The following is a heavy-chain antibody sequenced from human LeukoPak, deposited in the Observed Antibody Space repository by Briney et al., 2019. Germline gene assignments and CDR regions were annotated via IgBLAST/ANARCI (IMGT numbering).Heavy chain of an antibody. CDR1: GGTFSSYA. D-gene: IGHD6-6*01. CDR3: ARAAKQLVRKSWFDP. J-gene: IGHJ5*02. V-gene: IGHV1-69*01. Sequence: SVKVSCKASGGTFSSYAISWVRQAPGQGLEWMGGIIPIFGTANYAQKFQGRVTITADESTSTVYMELSSLRSEDTAVYYCARAAKQLVRKSWFDPWGQGTLVTVSS. CDR2: IIPIFGTA.